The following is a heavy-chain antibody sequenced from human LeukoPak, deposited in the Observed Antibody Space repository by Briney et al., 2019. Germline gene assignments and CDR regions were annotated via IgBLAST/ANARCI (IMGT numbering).Heavy chain of an antibody. CDR2: ISSSSSYI. Sequence: PGGSLTLSCAASGFTFSSYSMNWVRQAPAKELEWVSSISSSSSYIYYADSVKGRFTISRDNAKNSLYLQMNSLRAEDTAVYYCARAGIAVAGKTTDDAFDIWGQGTMVTVSS. CDR3: ARAGIAVAGKTTDDAFDI. V-gene: IGHV3-21*01. D-gene: IGHD6-19*01. CDR1: GFTFSSYS. J-gene: IGHJ3*02.